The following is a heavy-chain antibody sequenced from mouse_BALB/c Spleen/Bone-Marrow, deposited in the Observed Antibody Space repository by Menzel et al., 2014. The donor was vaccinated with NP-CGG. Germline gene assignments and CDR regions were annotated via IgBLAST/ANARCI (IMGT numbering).Heavy chain of an antibody. CDR3: ARSGYGSGLVAY. CDR1: GFNIKDTY. D-gene: IGHD1-1*01. J-gene: IGHJ3*01. Sequence: EVQLQQSGAELVKTGASVKLSCTASGFNIKDTYMHWVKQRPEQGLEWIGRIDPANGNTKYDPKFQGKATITADTSSNSAYLQLSSLESEDTAVYYYARSGYGSGLVAYWGQGTLVTVAA. CDR2: IDPANGNT. V-gene: IGHV14-3*02.